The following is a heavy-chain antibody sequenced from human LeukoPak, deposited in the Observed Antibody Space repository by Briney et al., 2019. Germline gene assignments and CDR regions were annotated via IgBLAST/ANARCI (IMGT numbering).Heavy chain of an antibody. V-gene: IGHV3-53*01. CDR1: GFTFSSYW. CDR3: ARYDGGSGPIDY. J-gene: IGHJ4*02. CDR2: LYSGGNT. D-gene: IGHD3-10*01. Sequence: PGGSLRLSCAASGFTFSSYWMSWVRQAPGKGLEWVSVLYSGGNTYYADSVRGRFTISRDNSKNTLYLQMNSLRAEDTAVYYCARYDGGSGPIDYWGQGTLVTVSS.